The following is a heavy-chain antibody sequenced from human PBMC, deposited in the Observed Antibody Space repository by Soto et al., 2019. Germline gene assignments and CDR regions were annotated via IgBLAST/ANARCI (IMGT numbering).Heavy chain of an antibody. V-gene: IGHV2-5*02. CDR2: IYWDDDK. CDR3: AHRLLWFGTGLSWFDP. Sequence: QITLKESGPTLVKPTQTLTLTCTFSGFSLSTSGVGVGWIRQPPGKALEWLALIYWDDDKRYSPSLKSRLTITKDTSKNQVVLTMTTMDPVDTATYYCAHRLLWFGTGLSWFDPWGQGTLVTVSS. D-gene: IGHD3-10*01. CDR1: GFSLSTSGVG. J-gene: IGHJ5*02.